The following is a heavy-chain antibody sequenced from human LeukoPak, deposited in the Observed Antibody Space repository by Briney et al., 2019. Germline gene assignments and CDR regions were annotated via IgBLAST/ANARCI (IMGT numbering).Heavy chain of an antibody. CDR2: IQFDGSNT. CDR3: ARAHGDYYGSGSYYYYYYMDV. D-gene: IGHD3-10*01. Sequence: GGSLRLSCVVSGFTLSYYGMHWVRQAPGKGLEWVAFIQFDGSNTYYADSVKGRFTISRDNSKNMLFLQMNSLRPEDTAVYYCARAHGDYYGSGSYYYYYYMDVWGKGTTVTVSS. V-gene: IGHV3-30*02. CDR1: GFTLSYYG. J-gene: IGHJ6*03.